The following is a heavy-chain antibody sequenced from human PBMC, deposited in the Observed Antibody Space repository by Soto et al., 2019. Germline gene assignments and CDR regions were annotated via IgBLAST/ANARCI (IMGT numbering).Heavy chain of an antibody. CDR2: IDYIGRA. Sequence: TFSLTCPVSGCSISSDNYFWSWIRQHPGKGLEWIGYIDYIGRAYYNPSLKTRVTTSVDTSKNQFSLRLSSVTVADTATYYCAREVNTAAESDAFDIWGQGTVVTVSS. CDR3: AREVNTAAESDAFDI. J-gene: IGHJ3*02. D-gene: IGHD3-22*01. CDR1: GCSISSDNYF. V-gene: IGHV4-31*03.